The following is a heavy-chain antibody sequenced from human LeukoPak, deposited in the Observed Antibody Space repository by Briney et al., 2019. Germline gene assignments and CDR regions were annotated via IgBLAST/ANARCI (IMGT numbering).Heavy chain of an antibody. V-gene: IGHV4-34*01. Sequence: SETLSLTCAVYRGSFSGYYWSWIRQPPGKGLEWIGEINHSGSTNYNPSLKSRVTISVDTSKNQFSLKLSSVTAADTAVYYCAREDLSDVIPRLKDIVVVPAAFDYWGQGTLVTVSS. CDR1: RGSFSGYY. CDR3: AREDLSDVIPRLKDIVVVPAAFDY. D-gene: IGHD2-2*01. CDR2: INHSGST. J-gene: IGHJ4*02.